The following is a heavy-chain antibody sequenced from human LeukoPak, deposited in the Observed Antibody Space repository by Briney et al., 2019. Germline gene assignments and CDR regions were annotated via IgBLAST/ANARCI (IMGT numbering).Heavy chain of an antibody. J-gene: IGHJ4*02. CDR1: GFTFSSYA. D-gene: IGHD5-24*01. V-gene: IGHV3-23*01. CDR2: ISGSGGST. CDR3: VKDWGMATITPYFDY. Sequence: GGSLRLSCAASGFTFSSYAMSWVRQAPGKGLEWVSAISGSGGSTYYADSVKGRFTISRDNSKNTLYLQMNSLRAEDTAVYYCVKDWGMATITPYFDYWGQGTLVTVSS.